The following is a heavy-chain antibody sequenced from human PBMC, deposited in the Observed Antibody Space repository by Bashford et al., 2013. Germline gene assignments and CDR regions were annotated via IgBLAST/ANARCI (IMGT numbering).Heavy chain of an antibody. Sequence: WVSYISSSGSTIYYADSVKGRFTISRDNAKNSLYLQMNSLRAEDTAVYYCARELTIFGDGYWGQGTLVTVSS. J-gene: IGHJ4*02. D-gene: IGHD3-3*01. V-gene: IGHV3-11*01. CDR3: ARELTIFGDGY. CDR2: ISSSGSTI.